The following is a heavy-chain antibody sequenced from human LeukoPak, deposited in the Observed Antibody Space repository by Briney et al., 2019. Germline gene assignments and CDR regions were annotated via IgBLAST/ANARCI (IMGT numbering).Heavy chain of an antibody. V-gene: IGHV1-24*01. J-gene: IGHJ4*02. D-gene: IGHD2-21*01. Sequence: GASVKVSCKVSGYTLTQLVIHWVRQAPGEGLEWMGGFDPENGEMIYAQKFQGGVTMSEDTSTDTAYMDLSSLRSEDTAIYYCATVSSFDGNFYSYFWGQGTLVTVSS. CDR2: FDPENGEM. CDR3: ATVSSFDGNFYSYF. CDR1: GYTLTQLV.